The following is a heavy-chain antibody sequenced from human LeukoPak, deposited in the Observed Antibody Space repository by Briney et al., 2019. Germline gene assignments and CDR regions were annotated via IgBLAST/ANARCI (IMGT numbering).Heavy chain of an antibody. CDR2: INHSGST. V-gene: IGHV4-34*01. CDR1: GGSFSGYY. D-gene: IGHD2-2*02. CDR3: VRGYCSSTSCYTNWFDP. J-gene: IGHJ5*02. Sequence: PSETLSLTXAVYGGSFSGYYWGWIRQPPGKGLEWIGEINHSGSTNYNPSLKSRVTISVDTSKSQFSLKLSSVTAADTAVYYCVRGYCSSTSCYTNWFDPWGQGTLVTVSS.